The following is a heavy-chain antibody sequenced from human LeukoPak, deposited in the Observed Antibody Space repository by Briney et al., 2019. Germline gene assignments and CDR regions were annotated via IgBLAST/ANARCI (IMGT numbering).Heavy chain of an antibody. V-gene: IGHV4-4*09. CDR1: GGSISSYY. D-gene: IGHD3-10*01. CDR3: AQTYYGSGSFYFDY. CDR2: IYTSGST. J-gene: IGHJ4*02. Sequence: KPSETLSLTCTVSGGSISSYYWSWIRQPPGKGLEWIGYIYTSGSTNYNPSLKGRVTISVDTSKNQFSLKLSSVTAADTAVYYCAQTYYGSGSFYFDYWGQGTLVTVSS.